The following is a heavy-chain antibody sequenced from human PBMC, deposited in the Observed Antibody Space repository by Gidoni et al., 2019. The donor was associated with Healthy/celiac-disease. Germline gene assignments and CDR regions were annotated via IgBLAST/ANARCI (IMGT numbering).Heavy chain of an antibody. V-gene: IGHV4-34*01. CDR2: IHHSGST. D-gene: IGHD3-16*01. Sequence: QVQLQQWGAGLLKPSETLSLTCAVYGGSFSGYYWSWIRQPPGKGLEWSGEIHHSGSTNYNPTLKSRVTISVDTSKNQFSLKLSSVTAADTAVYYCARGRRRRGMPDYWGQGTLVTVSS. CDR3: ARGRRRRGMPDY. CDR1: GGSFSGYY. J-gene: IGHJ4*02.